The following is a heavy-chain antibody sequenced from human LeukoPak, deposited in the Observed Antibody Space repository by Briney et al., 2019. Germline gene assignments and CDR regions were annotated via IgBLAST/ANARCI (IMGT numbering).Heavy chain of an antibody. V-gene: IGHV5-10-1*01. D-gene: IGHD3-10*01. Sequence: GESLKISCKGSGYSFDNYWITWLRQMPGKGLEWMVKIDLSDSYTNYSPSFQGHVTISADKSISTAYLQWSSLKASDSAMYYCARHYYGSGSYSHFDYWGQGTLVTVSS. CDR1: GYSFDNYW. CDR2: IDLSDSYT. CDR3: ARHYYGSGSYSHFDY. J-gene: IGHJ4*02.